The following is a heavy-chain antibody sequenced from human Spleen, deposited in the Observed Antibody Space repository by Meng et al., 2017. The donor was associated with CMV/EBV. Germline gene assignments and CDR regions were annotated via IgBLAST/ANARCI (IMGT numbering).Heavy chain of an antibody. D-gene: IGHD1-20*01. J-gene: IGHJ6*02. CDR1: GLTFSSYW. V-gene: IGHV3-74*01. Sequence: GESLKISCAASGLTFSSYWMHWVRQAPGKGLVWVSQLKSDGSTTSYADSVKVRFTISRDNANSTLYLEMNSLRVEDTAVYYCARANYNWNPEYYYYYYGLDVWGQGTTVTVSS. CDR3: ARANYNWNPEYYYYYYGLDV. CDR2: LKSDGSTT.